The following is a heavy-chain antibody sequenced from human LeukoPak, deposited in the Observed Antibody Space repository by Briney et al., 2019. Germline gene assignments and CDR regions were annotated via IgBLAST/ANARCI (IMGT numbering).Heavy chain of an antibody. D-gene: IGHD2-15*01. Sequence: GGSLRLSCAASGFTFSSYWMHWVRQAPGKGLVWVSSIKSDGSATSHADSVKGRFTISRDNAKNTLYLQMNSLRAEDVAVYYCAKDAGPLGYCSGGSCYPVDYWGQGTLVTVSS. J-gene: IGHJ4*02. CDR3: AKDAGPLGYCSGGSCYPVDY. CDR1: GFTFSSYW. V-gene: IGHV3-74*01. CDR2: IKSDGSAT.